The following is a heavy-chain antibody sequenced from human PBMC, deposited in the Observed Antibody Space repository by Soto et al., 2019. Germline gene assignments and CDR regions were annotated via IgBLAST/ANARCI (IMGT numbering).Heavy chain of an antibody. Sequence: EVQLLESGGGLVQPGGSLRLSCAASGFTFSSYAMSWVRQAPGKGLEWVSAISGSGGSTYYADSVKGRFTISRDNSKNTLYLPMNSLRADDTAVYYCAKGAVSWIQLTYFDYWGQGTLVTVSS. D-gene: IGHD5-18*01. J-gene: IGHJ4*02. V-gene: IGHV3-23*01. CDR3: AKGAVSWIQLTYFDY. CDR2: ISGSGGST. CDR1: GFTFSSYA.